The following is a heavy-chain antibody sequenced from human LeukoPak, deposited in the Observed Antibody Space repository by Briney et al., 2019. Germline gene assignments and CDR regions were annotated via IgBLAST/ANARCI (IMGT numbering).Heavy chain of an antibody. Sequence: PSETLSLTCTVSGGSISSYYWSWIRQPAGKGLEWIGRIYTSGSTNYNPFLKSRATMSVDTSKNQFSLKLSSVTAADTAVYYCARGWGYYDSSGYFDAFDIWGQGTMVTVSS. D-gene: IGHD3-22*01. V-gene: IGHV4-4*07. CDR2: IYTSGST. CDR1: GGSISSYY. CDR3: ARGWGYYDSSGYFDAFDI. J-gene: IGHJ3*02.